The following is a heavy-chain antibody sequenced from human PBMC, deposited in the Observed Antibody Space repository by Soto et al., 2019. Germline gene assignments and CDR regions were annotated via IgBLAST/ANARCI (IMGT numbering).Heavy chain of an antibody. J-gene: IGHJ6*02. V-gene: IGHV4-34*01. CDR3: ARRVETVTHSSYYYGMDV. D-gene: IGHD4-4*01. Sequence: PSETLSLTCAVYGGSFSGYYWSWIRQPPGKGLEWIGEINHSGSTNYNPSLKSRVTISVDTSKNQFSLKLSSVTAADTAVYYCARRVETVTHSSYYYGMDVWGQGTTVTVS. CDR1: GGSFSGYY. CDR2: INHSGST.